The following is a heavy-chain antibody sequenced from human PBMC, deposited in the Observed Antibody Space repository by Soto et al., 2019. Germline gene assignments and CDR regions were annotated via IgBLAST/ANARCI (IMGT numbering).Heavy chain of an antibody. D-gene: IGHD6-19*01. Sequence: PRGSLRLSCAASGFTFSNAWMSWVRQAPGKGLEWVGRIKSKTDGGTTDYAAPVKGRFTISRDDSKNTLYLQMNSLKTEDTAVYYCTTSDTIAVAGVYYYYGMDVWGQGTTVTVSS. V-gene: IGHV3-15*01. CDR3: TTSDTIAVAGVYYYYGMDV. J-gene: IGHJ6*02. CDR1: GFTFSNAW. CDR2: IKSKTDGGTT.